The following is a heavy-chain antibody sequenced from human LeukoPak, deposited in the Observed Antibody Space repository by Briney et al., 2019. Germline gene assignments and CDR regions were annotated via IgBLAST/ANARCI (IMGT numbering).Heavy chain of an antibody. Sequence: PGRSLRLSCAVSGFIFSDYGFHWVRQAPGKGLEWVAVTGFDGSIKQYADSVKGRFTISRDNAKNTVSLQMNSLRAEDTGVYYCARAPSEIGGYYPEYFRHWGQGTLVTVSS. CDR1: GFIFSDYG. CDR3: ARAPSEIGGYYPEYFRH. V-gene: IGHV3-33*01. D-gene: IGHD3-22*01. J-gene: IGHJ1*01. CDR2: TGFDGSIK.